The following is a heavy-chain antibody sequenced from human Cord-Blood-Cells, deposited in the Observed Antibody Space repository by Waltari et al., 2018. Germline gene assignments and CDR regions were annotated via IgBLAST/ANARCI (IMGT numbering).Heavy chain of an antibody. CDR3: ARRAGIAARNWFDP. CDR1: GGSLSSSSYY. V-gene: IGHV4-39*01. Sequence: QLQLQESGPGLVKPSETLSLTCTVSGGSLSSSSYYWGWIRQPPGKGLEWIGSIYYSGSTYYNPSLKSRVTISVDTSKNQFSLKLSSVTAADTAVYYCARRAGIAARNWFDPWGQGTLVTVSS. D-gene: IGHD6-6*01. CDR2: IYYSGST. J-gene: IGHJ5*02.